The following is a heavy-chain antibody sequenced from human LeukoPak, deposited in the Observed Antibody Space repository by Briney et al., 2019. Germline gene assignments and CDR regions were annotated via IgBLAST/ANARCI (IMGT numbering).Heavy chain of an antibody. CDR1: GFTLTNYA. Sequence: GGSLRLSCAASGFTLTNYAMSWVRQAPGKGLEWVGRIKSKTDGGTTDYAAPVKGRFTISRDDSKNTLYLQMNSLETEDTAVYYCTTGYFDSSGIYAFDIWGQGTMVTVSS. CDR3: TTGYFDSSGIYAFDI. J-gene: IGHJ3*02. V-gene: IGHV3-15*01. CDR2: IKSKTDGGTT. D-gene: IGHD3-22*01.